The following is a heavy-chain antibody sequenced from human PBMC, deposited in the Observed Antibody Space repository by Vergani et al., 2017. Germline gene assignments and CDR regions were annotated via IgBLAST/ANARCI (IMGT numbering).Heavy chain of an antibody. Sequence: QLQLQESGPGLVKPSETLSLTCTVSGGSISSSSYYWSWIRQPAGKGLEWIGRIYTSGSTNYNPSIKSRVTISVDTSKNQFSLKLSSVTAADTAVYYCAREVVVPAAAYAFDIWGQGTMVTVSS. V-gene: IGHV4-61*02. CDR1: GGSISSSSYY. CDR3: AREVVVPAAAYAFDI. J-gene: IGHJ3*02. D-gene: IGHD2-2*01. CDR2: IYTSGST.